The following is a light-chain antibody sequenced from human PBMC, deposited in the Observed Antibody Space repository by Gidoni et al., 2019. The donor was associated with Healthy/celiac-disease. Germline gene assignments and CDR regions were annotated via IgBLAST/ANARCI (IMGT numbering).Light chain of an antibody. Sequence: QSALTQPASVSGSTGPSITISCTGTSSDVGSYNLVSWYQQHPGKAPQLMIYEGSKRPSGVSNRFSGSKSGNTASLTISGLQAEDEADYYCCSYAGSSTSVVFGGGTKLTVL. V-gene: IGLV2-23*01. CDR1: SSDVGSYNL. J-gene: IGLJ2*01. CDR2: EGS. CDR3: CSYAGSSTSVV.